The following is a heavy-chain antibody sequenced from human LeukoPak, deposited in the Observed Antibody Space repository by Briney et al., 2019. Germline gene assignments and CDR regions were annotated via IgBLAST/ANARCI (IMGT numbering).Heavy chain of an antibody. CDR2: IYHSGST. D-gene: IGHD3-10*01. CDR3: ARDPTLLWFGELGPPPFDY. J-gene: IGHJ4*02. Sequence: SETLSLTCTVSGGSISSSSYYWGWIRQPPGKGLEWIGSIYHSGSTYYNPSLKSRVTIAVETSKNQFSLKLSSVTAADTAVYYCARDPTLLWFGELGPPPFDYWGQGTLVTVSS. V-gene: IGHV4-39*07. CDR1: GGSISSSSYY.